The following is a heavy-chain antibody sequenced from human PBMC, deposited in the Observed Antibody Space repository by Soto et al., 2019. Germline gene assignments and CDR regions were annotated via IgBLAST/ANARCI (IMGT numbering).Heavy chain of an antibody. V-gene: IGHV3-23*01. CDR2: ISGSGGST. Sequence: GGSLRLSCAASGFTFSSYAMSWVRQAPGKGLEWVSVISGSGGSTYYADSVKGRFTISRGNSKNTLNLQMNSLRADDTAVYYCAKHSGSRDWYFFGPDYWGQGTLVTVSS. D-gene: IGHD6-19*01. J-gene: IGHJ4*02. CDR1: GFTFSSYA. CDR3: AKHSGSRDWYFFGPDY.